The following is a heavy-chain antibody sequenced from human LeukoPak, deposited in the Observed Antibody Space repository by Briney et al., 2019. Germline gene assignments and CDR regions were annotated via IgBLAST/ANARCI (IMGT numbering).Heavy chain of an antibody. Sequence: GGALRHSCAASGFILRNHAMNCVRPAPGQGGEWGSGVSASGGSTFNTDSVKGRFSISRDNSKNTLYLEMNSLRPEDTALYYCAKSLGNQGVIDYWGQGTLVTVSS. V-gene: IGHV3-23*01. CDR2: VSASGGST. D-gene: IGHD3-10*01. CDR3: AKSLGNQGVIDY. CDR1: GFILRNHA. J-gene: IGHJ4*02.